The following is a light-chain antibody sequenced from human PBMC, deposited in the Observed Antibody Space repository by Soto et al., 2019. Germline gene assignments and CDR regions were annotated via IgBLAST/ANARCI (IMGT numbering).Light chain of an antibody. CDR3: QQYNSYSPWT. V-gene: IGKV1-5*03. Sequence: DIQMTQSPSTLSGSVGDRVTITCRASQTISSWLAWYQQKPGKAPKLLTYKASTLKSGVPSRFSGSGSGTEFTLTISSLQPDDFATYYCQQYNSYSPWTFGQGTKVDIK. CDR1: QTISSW. CDR2: KAS. J-gene: IGKJ1*01.